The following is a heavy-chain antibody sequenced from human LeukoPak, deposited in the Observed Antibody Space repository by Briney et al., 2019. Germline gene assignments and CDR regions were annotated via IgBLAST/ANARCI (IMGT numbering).Heavy chain of an antibody. Sequence: SETLSPTCTVSGGSISSSNYYGGWIRQPPGKGLEWIGTIYYSGSTYYNPSLKSRVTISVDTSKNQFSLKLSSVTAADTAVYYCASPKRDGYSYYYFDYWGQGNLVTVSS. V-gene: IGHV4-39*01. J-gene: IGHJ4*02. D-gene: IGHD5-24*01. CDR1: GGSISSSNYY. CDR3: ASPKRDGYSYYYFDY. CDR2: IYYSGST.